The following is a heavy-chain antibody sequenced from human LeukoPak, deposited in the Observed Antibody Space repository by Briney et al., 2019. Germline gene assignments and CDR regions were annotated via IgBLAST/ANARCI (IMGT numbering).Heavy chain of an antibody. V-gene: IGHV3-30*02. D-gene: IGHD1-7*01. CDR2: IRYDGSNK. Sequence: GGSLRPSCAASGFTFSSYGMHWVRQAPGKGLEWVAFIRYDGSNKYYADSVKGRFTISRDNSKNTLYLQMNSLRAEDTAMYYCARLASVESFGNYPNPATVFDYWGQGTLVTVSS. CDR1: GFTFSSYG. CDR3: ARLASVESFGNYPNPATVFDY. J-gene: IGHJ4*02.